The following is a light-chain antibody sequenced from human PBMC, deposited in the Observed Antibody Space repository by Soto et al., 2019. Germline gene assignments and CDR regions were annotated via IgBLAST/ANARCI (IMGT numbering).Light chain of an antibody. CDR3: QQYNNWPLYS. CDR2: AAS. Sequence: EIVMTQSPGTLSVSPGESATLSCRASQGVGTNLAWYQQRPGQAPRLLIYAASTRATGIPARFSGRGSGTEFTLTISSLQSEDFALYFCQQYNNWPLYSFGQGTKLEIK. J-gene: IGKJ2*01. V-gene: IGKV3-15*01. CDR1: QGVGTN.